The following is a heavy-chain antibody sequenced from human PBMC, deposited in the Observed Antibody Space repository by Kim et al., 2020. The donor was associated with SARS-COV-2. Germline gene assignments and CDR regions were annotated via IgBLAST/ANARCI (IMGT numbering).Heavy chain of an antibody. Sequence: TLSLTCTVSGCSISSGGYYWSWIRQHPGKGLEWIGYIYYSGSTYYNPSLKSRVTISVDTSKNQFSLKLSSVTAADTAVYYCASSPHRGYDFWSGYSEHNWFDPWGQGTLVTVSS. V-gene: IGHV4-31*03. J-gene: IGHJ5*02. CDR2: IYYSGST. D-gene: IGHD3-3*01. CDR1: GCSISSGGYY. CDR3: ASSPHRGYDFWSGYSEHNWFDP.